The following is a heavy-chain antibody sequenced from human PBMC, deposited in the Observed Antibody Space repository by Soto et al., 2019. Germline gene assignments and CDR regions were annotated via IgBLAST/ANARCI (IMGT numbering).Heavy chain of an antibody. V-gene: IGHV5-51*01. CDR1: GYSFTSYW. J-gene: IGHJ4*02. CDR3: ARALSTHIAVAGMGYFDS. D-gene: IGHD6-19*01. Sequence: GESLKISCXGSGYSFTSYWIGWVRQMPGKGLEWMGIIYPGDSDTRYSPSFQGQVTISADKSISTAYLQWSSLKASDTAVYYCARALSTHIAVAGMGYFDSWGPGTLVTVSS. CDR2: IYPGDSDT.